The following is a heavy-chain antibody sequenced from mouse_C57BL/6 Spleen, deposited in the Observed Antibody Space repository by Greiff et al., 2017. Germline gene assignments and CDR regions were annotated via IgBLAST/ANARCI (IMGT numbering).Heavy chain of an antibody. CDR3: ARAFFTTVVATEGAMDY. D-gene: IGHD1-1*01. Sequence: EVKLVESGPGLVKPSQSLSLTCSVTGYSITSGYYWNWIRQFPGNKLEWMGYISYDGSNNYNPSLKNRISITRDTSKNQFFLKLNSVTTEDTATYYCARAFFTTVVATEGAMDYWGQGTSVTVSS. CDR2: ISYDGSN. J-gene: IGHJ4*01. V-gene: IGHV3-6*01. CDR1: GYSITSGYY.